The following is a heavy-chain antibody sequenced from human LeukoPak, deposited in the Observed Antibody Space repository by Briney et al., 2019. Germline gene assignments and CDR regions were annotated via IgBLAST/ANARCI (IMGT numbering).Heavy chain of an antibody. CDR1: GYTFTGYY. J-gene: IGHJ4*02. CDR2: INPNNGGT. D-gene: IGHD5-12*01. V-gene: IGHV1-2*02. Sequence: ASVKVSCKASGYTFTGYYIHWVRQAPGQGLEWMGWINPNNGGTNYAQKFQGRVTMTRDTSTSTAYMELNRLTSDTTAVYYCARDKYTGYETFDYWGQGTPVTVSS. CDR3: ARDKYTGYETFDY.